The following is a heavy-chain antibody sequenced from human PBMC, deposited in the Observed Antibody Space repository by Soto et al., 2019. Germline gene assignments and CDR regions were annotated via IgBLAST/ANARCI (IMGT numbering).Heavy chain of an antibody. CDR1: GFTFSDYY. J-gene: IGHJ6*02. Sequence: QVHLVESGGGLVKPGGSLRLSCAASGFTFSDYYMSWIRQAPGKGPEWISYISTSSSYTNYADSVKGRFTISRDNAKNSLYLQMNSLGAEDTAVYYCARDLSGYSGPFWGMDVWGQGTTVTVSS. D-gene: IGHD5-12*01. CDR3: ARDLSGYSGPFWGMDV. V-gene: IGHV3-11*05. CDR2: ISTSSSYT.